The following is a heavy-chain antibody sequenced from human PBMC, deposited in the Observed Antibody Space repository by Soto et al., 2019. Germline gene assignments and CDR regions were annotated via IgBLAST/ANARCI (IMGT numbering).Heavy chain of an antibody. CDR3: AKDSPCSLRESHYAILTGYDY. D-gene: IGHD3-9*01. J-gene: IGHJ4*01. Sequence: PGGSLRLSCAASGFTFSSYGMHWVRQAPGKGLEWVAVISYDGSNKYYADSVKGRFTISRDNSKNTLYLQMNSLRAEDTAVYYCAKDSPCSLRESHYAILTGYDYSGHGTLLTVSS. CDR1: GFTFSSYG. CDR2: ISYDGSNK. V-gene: IGHV3-30*18.